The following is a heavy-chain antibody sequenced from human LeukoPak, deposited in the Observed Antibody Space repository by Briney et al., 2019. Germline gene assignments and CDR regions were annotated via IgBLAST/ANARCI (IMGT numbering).Heavy chain of an antibody. D-gene: IGHD6-13*01. CDR3: ARGSFVAAAGKYYYYYYMDV. Sequence: SETLSLTCTVSGGSLSSSSYYWGWIRQPPGKGLEWIGSIYYSGSTYYNPSLKSRVTISVDTSKNQFSLKLSSVTAADTAVYYCARGSFVAAAGKYYYYYYMDVWGKGTTVTVSS. J-gene: IGHJ6*03. CDR1: GGSLSSSSYY. V-gene: IGHV4-39*01. CDR2: IYYSGST.